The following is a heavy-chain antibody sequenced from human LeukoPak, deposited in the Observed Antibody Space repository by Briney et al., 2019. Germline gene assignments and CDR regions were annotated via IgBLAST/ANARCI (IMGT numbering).Heavy chain of an antibody. CDR1: GGSISGYY. Sequence: SETLSLTCTVSGGSISGYYWSWIRQPAGKGLEWIGRIYTSGSTNYNPSLKSRVTMSVDTSKNQFSLKLSSVTAADTAVYYCARGVGSSGPLPTEYFRHWGQGTLVTVSS. J-gene: IGHJ1*01. V-gene: IGHV4-4*07. CDR2: IYTSGST. CDR3: ARGVGSSGPLPTEYFRH. D-gene: IGHD6-19*01.